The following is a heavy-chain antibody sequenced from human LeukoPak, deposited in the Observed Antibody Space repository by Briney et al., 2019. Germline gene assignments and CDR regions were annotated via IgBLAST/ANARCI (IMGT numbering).Heavy chain of an antibody. V-gene: IGHV1-69*13. CDR3: AREDSSGWYLNWFDP. CDR2: IIPIFGTA. J-gene: IGHJ5*02. D-gene: IGHD6-19*01. Sequence: ASVKVSCKASGGTFSSYAISWVRQAPGQGLEWMGGIIPIFGTANHAQKFQGRVTITADESTSTAYMELSSLRSEDTAVYYCAREDSSGWYLNWFDPWGQGTLVTVSS. CDR1: GGTFSSYA.